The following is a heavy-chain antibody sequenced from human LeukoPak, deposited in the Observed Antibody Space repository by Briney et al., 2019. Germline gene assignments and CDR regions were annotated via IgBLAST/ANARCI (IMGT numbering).Heavy chain of an antibody. Sequence: GGSLRLSCAASGFIFSNYDMHWVRQDSRKRLEWVAGIGTTGDTYYPDSVKGRFTISSENAKTSLYLQMNSLRAGDTAVYYCARRLPLRDLSGGACYFYGMDVWGQGTTVTVSS. CDR3: ARRLPLRDLSGGACYFYGMDV. J-gene: IGHJ6*02. CDR1: GFIFSNYD. V-gene: IGHV3-13*01. D-gene: IGHD2-15*01. CDR2: IGTTGDT.